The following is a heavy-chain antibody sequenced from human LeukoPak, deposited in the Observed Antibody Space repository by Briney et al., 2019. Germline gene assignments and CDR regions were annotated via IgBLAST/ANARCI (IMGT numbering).Heavy chain of an antibody. D-gene: IGHD1-26*01. Sequence: GGSLRLSCAASGFTFSSYAMSWVRQAPGKGLEWVSFISGSSSYTNSADSVKGRFTISRDNAKNSLYLQMNSLRAEDTAVYYCARVGEYSGSYCDYWGQGTLVTVSS. CDR2: ISGSSSYT. V-gene: IGHV3-11*05. CDR3: ARVGEYSGSYCDY. J-gene: IGHJ4*02. CDR1: GFTFSSYA.